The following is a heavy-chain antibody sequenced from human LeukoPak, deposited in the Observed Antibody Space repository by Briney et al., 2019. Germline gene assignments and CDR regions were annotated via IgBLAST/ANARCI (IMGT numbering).Heavy chain of an antibody. J-gene: IGHJ4*02. V-gene: IGHV3-74*01. CDR1: GFTFSSYW. Sequence: GGSLRLSCAASGFTFSSYWIHWVRQAPGKGLVWVSRINSDGSSTSYADSVKGRFTISRDNAKNTLYLQMNSLRAEDTAVYYCARDGGIALPFDYWGQGTLVTVSS. D-gene: IGHD6-13*01. CDR2: INSDGSST. CDR3: ARDGGIALPFDY.